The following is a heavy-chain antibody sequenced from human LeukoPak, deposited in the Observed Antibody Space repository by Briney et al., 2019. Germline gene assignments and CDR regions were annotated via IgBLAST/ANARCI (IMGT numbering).Heavy chain of an antibody. CDR3: AALEGDNDAFDI. CDR2: ISSNGGST. Sequence: PGGSLRLSCAASGFTFSSYAMHWVRQAPGKGLEYVSAISSNGGSTYYANSVKGRFTISRDNSKNTLYLQMGSLRAEDMAVYYCAALEGDNDAFDIWGQGTMVTVSS. CDR1: GFTFSSYA. J-gene: IGHJ3*02. V-gene: IGHV3-64*01. D-gene: IGHD3-16*01.